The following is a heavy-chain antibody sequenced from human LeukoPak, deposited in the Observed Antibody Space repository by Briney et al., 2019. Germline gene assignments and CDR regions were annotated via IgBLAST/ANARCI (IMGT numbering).Heavy chain of an antibody. V-gene: IGHV3-9*01. D-gene: IGHD6-13*01. CDR2: ISWNSGSI. CDR1: GFTFDDYA. Sequence: GGSLRLSCAASGFTFDDYAMHWVRQAPGKGLEWVSGISWNSGSIGYADSVKGRFTISRDNAKNSLYLQMNSLRAEDTALYYCAKDASSSWYLGKNWFDPWGQGTLVTVSS. CDR3: AKDASSSWYLGKNWFDP. J-gene: IGHJ5*02.